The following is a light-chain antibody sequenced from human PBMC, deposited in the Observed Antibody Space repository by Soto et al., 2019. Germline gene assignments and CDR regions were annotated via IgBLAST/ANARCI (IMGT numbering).Light chain of an antibody. CDR1: QSVSSN. CDR3: HQYNNWPRT. V-gene: IGKV3-15*01. CDR2: GAS. Sequence: ERVLTQSPASLSVSPGERATLCCRASQSVSSNLAWYQQKPGQAPRLLIYGASTRATGFPARFSGSGSGTEFTLTISSLQSEDFAVYYCHQYNNWPRTFGQGTKVDIK. J-gene: IGKJ1*01.